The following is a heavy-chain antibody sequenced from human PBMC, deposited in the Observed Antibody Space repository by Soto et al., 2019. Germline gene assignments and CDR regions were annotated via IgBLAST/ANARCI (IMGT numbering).Heavy chain of an antibody. Sequence: SETLSLTCTVSGGSISSGGYYWIWIRQHPGKVLEWIGYIYYSGSTYYNPSLKSRVTISVDTSKNQFSLKLSSVTAADTAVYYCASLGYCSGGSCNRDWFDPWGQGTLVTVSS. CDR2: IYYSGST. D-gene: IGHD2-15*01. CDR1: GGSISSGGYY. J-gene: IGHJ5*02. CDR3: ASLGYCSGGSCNRDWFDP. V-gene: IGHV4-31*03.